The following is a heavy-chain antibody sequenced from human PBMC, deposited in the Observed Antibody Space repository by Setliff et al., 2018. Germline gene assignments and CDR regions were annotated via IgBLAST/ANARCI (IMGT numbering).Heavy chain of an antibody. Sequence: SETLSLTCAVSGYSIRSGYYWGWIRQPPGKGLEWMGSIYHSGGTYYNPSLKSRVTISVDTSKNQFSLKLSSVTAADTAVYYCARLYEFGELFSNYWGQGPLVTFSS. D-gene: IGHD3-10*01. CDR3: ARLYEFGELFSNY. CDR1: GYSIRSGYY. J-gene: IGHJ4*02. V-gene: IGHV4-38-2*01. CDR2: IYHSGGT.